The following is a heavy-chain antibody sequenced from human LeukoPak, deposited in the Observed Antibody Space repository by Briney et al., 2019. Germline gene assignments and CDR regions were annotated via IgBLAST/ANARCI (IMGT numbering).Heavy chain of an antibody. D-gene: IGHD3-16*01. CDR2: ISGSGGST. V-gene: IGHV3-23*01. J-gene: IGHJ4*02. CDR1: GFTSSSYA. CDR3: AKPLGATSGYYFDY. Sequence: GGSLRLSCAASGFTSSSYAMSWVRQAPGKGLEWVSAISGSGGSTYYADSVKGRFTISRDNSKNTLYLQMNSLRAEDTAVYYCAKPLGATSGYYFDYWGQGTLVTVSS.